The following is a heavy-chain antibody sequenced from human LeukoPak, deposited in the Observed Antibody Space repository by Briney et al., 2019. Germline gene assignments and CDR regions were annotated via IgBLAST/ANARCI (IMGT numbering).Heavy chain of an antibody. CDR1: GGSFSGYY. CDR2: IYYSGST. D-gene: IGHD6-13*01. CDR3: ARVGSSSWYGGFDY. J-gene: IGHJ4*02. Sequence: SETLSLTCAIYGGSFSGYYWSWIRQPPGKGLEWIGYIYYSGSTNYNPSLKSRVTISVDTSKNQFSLKLSSVTAADTAVYYCARVGSSSWYGGFDYWGQGTLVTVSS. V-gene: IGHV4-59*01.